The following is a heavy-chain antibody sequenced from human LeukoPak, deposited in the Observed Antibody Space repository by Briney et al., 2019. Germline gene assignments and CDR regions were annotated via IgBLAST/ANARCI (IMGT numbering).Heavy chain of an antibody. J-gene: IGHJ3*02. D-gene: IGHD3-10*01. CDR2: IYYSGST. V-gene: IGHV4-59*08. Sequence: SETLSLTCTVSSGSISSYYWSWIRQPPGKGLEWIGYIYYSGSTNYSPSLKSRVAISVDTSKNQFSLKLSSVTAADTAVYYCARHIGGSGSHDAFDIWGQGTMVTVSS. CDR1: SGSISSYY. CDR3: ARHIGGSGSHDAFDI.